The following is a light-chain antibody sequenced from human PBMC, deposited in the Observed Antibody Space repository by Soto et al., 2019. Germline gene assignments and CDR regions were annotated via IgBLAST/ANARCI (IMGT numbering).Light chain of an antibody. CDR2: KSS. V-gene: IGKV1-5*03. J-gene: IGKJ3*01. Sequence: DIQMTQSPSTLSGSVGDRVTTTCRASQTIIRCLACCQQKAVESPKLLSYKSSSLEIGVPSRFSGSGSGTEFTLTISSLQPDDLAAYYCQQQRSYPDTVGAGTKVDIK. CDR1: QTIIRC. CDR3: QQQRSYPDT.